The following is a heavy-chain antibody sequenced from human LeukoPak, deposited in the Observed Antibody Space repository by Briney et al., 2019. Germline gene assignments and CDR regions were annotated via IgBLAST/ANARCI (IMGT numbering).Heavy chain of an antibody. D-gene: IGHD6-13*01. Sequence: GGSLRLSSAPSGFTFSRFWMSWGRQAPGRGLEWVSNIDQSGGRNNYVDSVKGRFTTSRDNAKNSLFLEMSSLRADDTAVYFCARDTYASSWSPLIHWGQGTLVTVSS. J-gene: IGHJ4*02. CDR2: IDQSGGRN. CDR3: ARDTYASSWSPLIH. CDR1: GFTFSRFW. V-gene: IGHV3-7*05.